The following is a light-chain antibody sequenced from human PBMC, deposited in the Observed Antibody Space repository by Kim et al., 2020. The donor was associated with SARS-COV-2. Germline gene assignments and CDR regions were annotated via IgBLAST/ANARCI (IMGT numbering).Light chain of an antibody. V-gene: IGKV1-39*01. CDR2: AAS. CDR1: QCISSY. J-gene: IGKJ4*01. CDR3: QQSYSTPLT. Sequence: GDRVTITCRASQCISSYLNWYQQKPGKAPKFLIYAASNLQSGVSSRFSGSGSGTDYTITISSLQPEDSATYYCQQSYSTPLTFGGGTKVDIK.